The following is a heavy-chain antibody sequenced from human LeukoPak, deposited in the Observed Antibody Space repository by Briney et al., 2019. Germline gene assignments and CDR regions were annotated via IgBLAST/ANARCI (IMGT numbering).Heavy chain of an antibody. CDR1: GYTFTSYG. J-gene: IGHJ3*02. Sequence: GASVKVSCKASGYTFTSYGISWVRQAPGQGLEWMGWISAYNGNTNYAQKLQGRVTMTTDTSTSTAYMELRSLRSDDTAVYYCASQVGATTLDAFDIWGQGTMVTVS. CDR3: ASQVGATTLDAFDI. D-gene: IGHD1-26*01. CDR2: ISAYNGNT. V-gene: IGHV1-18*01.